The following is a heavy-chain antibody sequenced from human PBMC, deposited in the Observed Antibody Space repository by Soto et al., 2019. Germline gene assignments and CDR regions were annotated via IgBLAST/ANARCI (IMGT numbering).Heavy chain of an antibody. CDR1: GFPFSSYG. CDR3: VGGQYYFDY. Sequence: QVQLVESGGGVVQPGRSLRLSCAASGFPFSSYGMHWVREAPGKGLEWVAVISYDGSNEYYADSVKGRFTISRDNSASTLYLQMNSLRPEDTALYYCVGGQYYFDYRGQGTLVTVSP. CDR2: ISYDGSNE. J-gene: IGHJ4*02. V-gene: IGHV3-30*03. D-gene: IGHD3-10*01.